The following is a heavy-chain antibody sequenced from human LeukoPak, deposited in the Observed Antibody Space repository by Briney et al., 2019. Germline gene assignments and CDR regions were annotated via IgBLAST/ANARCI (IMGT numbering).Heavy chain of an antibody. CDR3: AKRDYGYCSSTSCPREEWFDP. V-gene: IGHV3-23*01. Sequence: GGSLRLSCAASGFTFSSYAMSWVCQAPGKGLEWVSAISGSGGSTYYADSVKGRFTISRDNSKNTLYLQMNSLRAEDTAVYYCAKRDYGYCSSTSCPREEWFDPWGQGTLVTVSS. D-gene: IGHD2-2*03. CDR1: GFTFSSYA. CDR2: ISGSGGST. J-gene: IGHJ5*02.